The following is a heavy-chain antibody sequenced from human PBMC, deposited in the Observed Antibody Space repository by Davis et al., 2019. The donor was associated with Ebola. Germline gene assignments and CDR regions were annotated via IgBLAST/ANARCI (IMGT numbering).Heavy chain of an antibody. J-gene: IGHJ6*02. V-gene: IGHV3-23*01. CDR2: ISGSGGRT. D-gene: IGHD6-6*01. CDR1: GGSISSSN. Sequence: GGSLRLSCAVSGGSISSSNWWSWVRQAPGKGLEWVSAISGSGGRTYYVDSVKGRFTISRDNSKNTVYLQMNSLRAEDTAVYYCAAIAARAYYYGMDVWGQGTTVTVSS. CDR3: AAIAARAYYYGMDV.